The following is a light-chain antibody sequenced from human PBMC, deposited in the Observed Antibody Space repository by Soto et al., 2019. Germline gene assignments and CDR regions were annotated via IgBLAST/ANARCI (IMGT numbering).Light chain of an antibody. CDR2: DVS. CDR3: CSYAGSRAL. J-gene: IGLJ2*01. Sequence: QSVLTQPRSVSGSPGQSVTISCTGTSSDVGGYKYVSWYQQHPGKAPKLMIYDVSKRPSGVPDRFSGSKSGNTASLTISGLQAEDEADYYCCSYAGSRALFGGGTKLTVL. V-gene: IGLV2-11*01. CDR1: SSDVGGYKY.